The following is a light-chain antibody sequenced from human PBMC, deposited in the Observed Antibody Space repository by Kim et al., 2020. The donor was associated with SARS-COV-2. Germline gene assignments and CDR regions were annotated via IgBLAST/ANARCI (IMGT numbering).Light chain of an antibody. V-gene: IGLV3-19*01. CDR3: KSRDSSGDRLV. CDR2: AKN. CDR1: SLRRYY. Sequence: GQTVRITCQGDSLRRYYASWYQQKPGQSPVLVMFAKNNRPSGIPDRISGSSSGNTASLTISGAQAEDEADYYCKSRDSSGDRLVFGGGTQLTVL. J-gene: IGLJ3*02.